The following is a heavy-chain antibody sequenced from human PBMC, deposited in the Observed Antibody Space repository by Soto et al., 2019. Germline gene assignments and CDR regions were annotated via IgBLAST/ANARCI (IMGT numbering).Heavy chain of an antibody. Sequence: PSETLSLTCTVSGGSISSYYWSWIRQPPGKGLEWIGYIYYSGSTIYNPSLKRLVTISVDTSKYQFSLMLSSVTAADTAVYYCGSDSNHNWFDPWGQGTLVTVSS. J-gene: IGHJ5*02. V-gene: IGHV4-59*01. CDR3: GSDSNHNWFDP. D-gene: IGHD4-4*01. CDR2: IYYSGST. CDR1: GGSISSYY.